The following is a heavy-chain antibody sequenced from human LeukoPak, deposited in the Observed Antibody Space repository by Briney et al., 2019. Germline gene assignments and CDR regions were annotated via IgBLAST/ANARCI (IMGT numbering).Heavy chain of an antibody. CDR2: ISSSSYYI. D-gene: IGHD3-10*01. V-gene: IGHV3-21*01. CDR1: GFTFSSYN. Sequence: GGSLRPSCAASGFTFSSYNMNWVRQAPGKGLEWVSSISSSSYYIYYADSVKGRFTISRDNAKNSLYLQMNSLRAEDTAVYYCARDSPQGWFGEVDYWGQGTLVTVSS. J-gene: IGHJ4*02. CDR3: ARDSPQGWFGEVDY.